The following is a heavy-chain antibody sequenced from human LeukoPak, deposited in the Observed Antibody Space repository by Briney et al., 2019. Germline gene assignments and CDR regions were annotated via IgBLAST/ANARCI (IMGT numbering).Heavy chain of an antibody. CDR1: GGTFSSYA. Sequence: ASVKVSCKASGGTFSSYAISWVRQAPGQGLEWMGRINPNSGGTNYAQKFQGRVTMTRDTSISTAYMELSRLRSDDTAVYYCARNSSGNGMDVWGQGTTVTVSS. CDR2: INPNSGGT. J-gene: IGHJ6*02. CDR3: ARNSSGNGMDV. D-gene: IGHD3-22*01. V-gene: IGHV1-2*06.